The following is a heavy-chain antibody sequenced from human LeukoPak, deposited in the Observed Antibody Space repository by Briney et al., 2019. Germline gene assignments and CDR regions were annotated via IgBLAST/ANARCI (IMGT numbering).Heavy chain of an antibody. CDR2: ISYDGSNK. Sequence: GRSLRLSCAASGFTFSSYAMHWVRQAPGKGLEWVAVISYDGSNKYYADSVKGRFTISRDNSKNTLCLQMNSLRAEDTAVYYCARGRATTLDYWGQGTLVTVSS. CDR1: GFTFSSYA. J-gene: IGHJ4*02. V-gene: IGHV3-30-3*01. D-gene: IGHD5-12*01. CDR3: ARGRATTLDY.